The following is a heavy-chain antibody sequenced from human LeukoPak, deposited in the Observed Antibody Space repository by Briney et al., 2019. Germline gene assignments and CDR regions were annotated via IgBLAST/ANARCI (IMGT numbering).Heavy chain of an antibody. CDR2: IYDRGST. J-gene: IGHJ4*02. CDR1: GGSISSYY. V-gene: IGHV4-59*01. CDR3: ARGRTFDN. Sequence: SETLSLTCTVSGGSISSYYWSWIRQPPGKGLEWIGNIYDRGSTKYNPSLKSRVTISVDTSKNQFSLRLSSVTAADTAAYYCARGRTFDNWGQGTLVTVSS.